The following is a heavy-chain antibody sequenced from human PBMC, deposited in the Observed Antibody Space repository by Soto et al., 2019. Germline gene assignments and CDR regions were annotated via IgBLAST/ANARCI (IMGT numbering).Heavy chain of an antibody. J-gene: IGHJ5*02. V-gene: IGHV4-34*01. CDR1: GGSFSGYY. CDR3: ARDRATMVRGVIPRWFDP. Sequence: ASETLSLTCAVYGGSFSGYYWGWIRQPPGEGLEWIGEINHSGSTNYNPSLKSRVTISVDTSKNQFSLKLSSVTAADTAVYYCARDRATMVRGVIPRWFDPWGQGTLVTVSS. D-gene: IGHD3-10*01. CDR2: INHSGST.